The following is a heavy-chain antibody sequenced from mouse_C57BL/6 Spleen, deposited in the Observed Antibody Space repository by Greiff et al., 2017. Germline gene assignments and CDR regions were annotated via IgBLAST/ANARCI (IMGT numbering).Heavy chain of an antibody. V-gene: IGHV1-69*01. J-gene: IGHJ2*01. CDR1: GYTFTSYW. CDR3: ASIYYGNYGFDY. CDR2: IDPSDSYT. D-gene: IGHD2-1*01. Sequence: QVQLQQPGAELVMPGASVKLSCKASGYTFTSYWMHWVKQRPGQGLEWIGEIDPSDSYTNYNQKFKGKSTLTVDKSSSTAYMHLSSLTSEDSAVYYCASIYYGNYGFDYWGQGTTLTVSS.